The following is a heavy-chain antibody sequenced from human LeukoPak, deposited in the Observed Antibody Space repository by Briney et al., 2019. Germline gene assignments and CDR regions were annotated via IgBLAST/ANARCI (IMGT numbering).Heavy chain of an antibody. CDR2: ISAYNGNT. V-gene: IGHV1-18*01. Sequence: ASVKVSCKASGYTFTSYGISWVRQAPGQGLEWMGWISAYNGNTNYAQKLQGRVTMTTDTSTSTAYMELRSLRSDDTAVYYCARVDGSGSYYPNYYYYYMDVWGKGTTVTISS. D-gene: IGHD3-10*01. CDR1: GYTFTSYG. J-gene: IGHJ6*03. CDR3: ARVDGSGSYYPNYYYYYMDV.